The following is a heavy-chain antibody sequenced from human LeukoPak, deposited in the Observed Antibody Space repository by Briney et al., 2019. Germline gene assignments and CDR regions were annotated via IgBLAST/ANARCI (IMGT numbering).Heavy chain of an antibody. Sequence: ASVKVSCKASGYTFTGYYMHWVRQAPGQGLEWMGWINPNSGGTNYAQKFQGRVTMTRDTSISTAYMELSRLRSGDTAVYYCASGSGSYYGYYYYYMDVWGKGTTVTVSS. D-gene: IGHD1-26*01. V-gene: IGHV1-2*02. CDR1: GYTFTGYY. J-gene: IGHJ6*03. CDR3: ASGSGSYYGYYYYYMDV. CDR2: INPNSGGT.